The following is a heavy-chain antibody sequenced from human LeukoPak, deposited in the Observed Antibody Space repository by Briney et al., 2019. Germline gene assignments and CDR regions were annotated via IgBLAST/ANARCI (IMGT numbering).Heavy chain of an antibody. V-gene: IGHV3-21*01. Sequence: GGSLRLSCAASGFTFSSYSMNWVRQAPGKGLEWVSSISSSSSYIYYANSVKGRFTISRDNAENSLYLQMNSLRAEDTAVYYCARDTSLRFLDMPFDYWGQGTLVTVSS. CDR1: GFTFSSYS. CDR3: ARDTSLRFLDMPFDY. J-gene: IGHJ4*02. D-gene: IGHD3-3*01. CDR2: ISSSSSYI.